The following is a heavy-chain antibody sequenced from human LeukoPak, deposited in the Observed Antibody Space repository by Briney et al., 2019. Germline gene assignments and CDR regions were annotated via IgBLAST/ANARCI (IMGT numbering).Heavy chain of an antibody. Sequence: SETLSLTCAVYGGSFSGYYWSWIRQPPGKGLEWIGEINHSGSTNYNPSLKSRVTMSVDTSKNQFSLKLSSVTAADTAVYYCAREGQYQLPNWFDPWGQGTLVTVSS. V-gene: IGHV4-34*01. CDR1: GGSFSGYY. D-gene: IGHD2-2*01. CDR2: INHSGST. J-gene: IGHJ5*02. CDR3: AREGQYQLPNWFDP.